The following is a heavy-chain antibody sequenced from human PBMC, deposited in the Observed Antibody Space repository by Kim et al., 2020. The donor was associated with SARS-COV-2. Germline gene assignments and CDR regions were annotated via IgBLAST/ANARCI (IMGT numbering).Heavy chain of an antibody. CDR3: ARETRIAVADSSSFYYFYGMDV. V-gene: IGHV4-39*02. CDR1: GGSISSRSSY. CDR2: VYYSGST. D-gene: IGHD6-19*01. Sequence: SETLSLTCTVSGGSISSRSSYWGWIRQTPGKGLEWIGTVYYSGSTFYNPSLKSRVTISVDTSKNQFSLKLSSVTAADTAVYYCARETRIAVADSSSFYYFYGMDVWGQGTTVTVSS. J-gene: IGHJ6*02.